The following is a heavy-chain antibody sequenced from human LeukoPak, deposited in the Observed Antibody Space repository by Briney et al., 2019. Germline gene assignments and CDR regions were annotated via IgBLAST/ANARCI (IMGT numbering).Heavy chain of an antibody. CDR1: GFTFSSYA. Sequence: GRSLRLSCAASGFTFSSYAMHWVRQAPGKGLEWTSYMSGSGIYYADSVKGRFTISRDNAKNSLYLQMSSLRAEDSAVHFCARRSLTTGGHAFDVWGQGTLVTVSS. V-gene: IGHV3-48*03. J-gene: IGHJ3*01. CDR3: ARRSLTTGGHAFDV. CDR2: MSGSGI. D-gene: IGHD1-1*01.